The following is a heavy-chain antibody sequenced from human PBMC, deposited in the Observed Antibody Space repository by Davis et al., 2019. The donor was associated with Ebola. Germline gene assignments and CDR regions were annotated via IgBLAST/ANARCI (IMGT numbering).Heavy chain of an antibody. CDR2: IIPIFGTA. J-gene: IGHJ4*02. CDR1: GYTFTSYD. Sequence: SVKVSCKASGYTFTSYDINWVRQATGQGLEWMGGIIPIFGTANYAQKFQGRVTITADESTSTAYMELSSLRSEDTAVYYCATSTAGVKWELRKRFCDYWGQGTLVTVSS. D-gene: IGHD1-26*01. V-gene: IGHV1-69*13. CDR3: ATSTAGVKWELRKRFCDY.